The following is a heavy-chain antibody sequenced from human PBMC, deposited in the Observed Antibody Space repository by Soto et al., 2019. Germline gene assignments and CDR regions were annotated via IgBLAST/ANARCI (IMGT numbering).Heavy chain of an antibody. D-gene: IGHD3-10*01. CDR2: IIPMLGMS. V-gene: IGHV1-69*02. Sequence: QVQLVQSGAEVKKPGSSVKVSCTASGDTFNFYTISWVRQAPGQGLEWMGRIIPMLGMSNYAQNFQGRVTMIADKSTSTAYMELSSLRSEDTAVYYCATNYGSGSAHFDYWGQGTLVTVSS. CDR1: GDTFNFYT. J-gene: IGHJ4*02. CDR3: ATNYGSGSAHFDY.